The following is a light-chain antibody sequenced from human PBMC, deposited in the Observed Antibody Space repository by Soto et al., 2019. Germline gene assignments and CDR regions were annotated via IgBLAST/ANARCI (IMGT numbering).Light chain of an antibody. V-gene: IGLV3-21*04. CDR3: HVWDSSRDHVV. CDR1: NIGGKT. Sequence: SYELTQPPSVSVAPGKTASITCGGNNIGGKTVHWFQQKPGQAPVVVLYYDTHRPSGIPERFSGSNSGNTATLTISRVEAGAEADYYCHVWDSSRDHVVFGGGTKLTVL. CDR2: YDT. J-gene: IGLJ3*02.